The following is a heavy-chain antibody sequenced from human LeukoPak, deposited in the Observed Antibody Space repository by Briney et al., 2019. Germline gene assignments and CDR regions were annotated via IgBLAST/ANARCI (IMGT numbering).Heavy chain of an antibody. CDR2: IVGSGKSA. Sequence: GGSLRLSCAASGFSFSSYSMNWVRQAPGKGLEWVSTIVGSGKSANYADSVKGRFTISRDNSRNTLYLQMNSLRAGDTAVYYCAKSFRSTSLDYWGQGTLVTVSS. CDR3: AKSFRSTSLDY. CDR1: GFSFSSYS. V-gene: IGHV3-23*01. J-gene: IGHJ4*02. D-gene: IGHD2-2*01.